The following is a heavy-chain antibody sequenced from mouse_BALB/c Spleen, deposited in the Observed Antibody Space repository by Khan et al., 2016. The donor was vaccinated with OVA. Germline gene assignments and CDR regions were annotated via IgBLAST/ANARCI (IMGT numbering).Heavy chain of an antibody. CDR2: ISYSGGT. V-gene: IGHV3-2*02. CDR1: GYSITSGYA. D-gene: IGHD1-1*01. J-gene: IGHJ2*01. CDR3: ARGNYYWYYFDY. Sequence: EVKLLESGPGLVKPSQSLSLTCTVTGYSITSGYAWNWIRQFPGNKLEWMGYISYSGGTSYNPSLKSRISITRDTSKNQFFLQLNSVTTEDTATYYCARGNYYWYYFDYWGQGTTLTVSS.